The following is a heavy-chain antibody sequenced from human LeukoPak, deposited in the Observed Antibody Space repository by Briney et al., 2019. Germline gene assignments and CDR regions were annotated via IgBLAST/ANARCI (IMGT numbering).Heavy chain of an antibody. Sequence: SETLSLTCAVYGGSFSGYYWSWIRQPPGKGLEWIGQIYYSGSTNYNPSLKSRVTISVETSKNQFSLKLSSVTAADTAVYYCAGRYYYESSGYYRPWGQGTLVTVSS. V-gene: IGHV4-59*01. CDR3: AGRYYYESSGYYRP. D-gene: IGHD3-22*01. J-gene: IGHJ5*02. CDR1: GGSFSGYY. CDR2: IYYSGST.